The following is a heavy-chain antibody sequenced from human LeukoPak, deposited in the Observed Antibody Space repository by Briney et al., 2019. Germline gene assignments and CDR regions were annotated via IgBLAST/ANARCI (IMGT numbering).Heavy chain of an antibody. D-gene: IGHD3-10*01. J-gene: IGHJ4*02. CDR3: ARDPGPAHFVH. V-gene: IGHV4-4*07. CDR1: GGSLSSFY. Sequence: SETLSLTCTVSGGSLSSFYWSWIRQPAGKGLEWIGRIYTSGSTNYNPSLKSRVTMSEDTSKNQFSLKLSSVTAAVTAVYYCARDPGPAHFVHWGQRPRVPVPS. CDR2: IYTSGST.